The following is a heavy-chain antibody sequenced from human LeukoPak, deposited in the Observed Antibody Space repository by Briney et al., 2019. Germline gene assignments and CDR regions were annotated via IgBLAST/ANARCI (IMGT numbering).Heavy chain of an antibody. J-gene: IGHJ4*02. Sequence: ASVKVSCKVSGYTLTELSMHWVRQAPGKGLEWMGGFDPEDGETIYAQKFQGRVTMTEDTSTDTAYMELSSLRSEDTAVYYCATDSGIEGSYTNFDYWGQGTLVTVSS. D-gene: IGHD1-26*01. V-gene: IGHV1-24*01. CDR1: GYTLTELS. CDR2: FDPEDGET. CDR3: ATDSGIEGSYTNFDY.